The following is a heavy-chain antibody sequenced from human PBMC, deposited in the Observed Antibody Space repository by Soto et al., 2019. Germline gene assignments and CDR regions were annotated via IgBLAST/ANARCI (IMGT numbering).Heavy chain of an antibody. J-gene: IGHJ4*02. CDR1: AFTFRSYA. CDR3: TRGTTLVRGLTFSSLYLDY. Sequence: GGSLRLSCAASAFTFRSYAMSWVRQAPGKGLEWVSAITASADTTYYADSVKGRFTISRDNSKNTLYLRMDNLRADDTAIYFCTRGTTLVRGLTFSSLYLDYWGQGALVTVSS. D-gene: IGHD3-10*01. V-gene: IGHV3-23*01. CDR2: ITASADTT.